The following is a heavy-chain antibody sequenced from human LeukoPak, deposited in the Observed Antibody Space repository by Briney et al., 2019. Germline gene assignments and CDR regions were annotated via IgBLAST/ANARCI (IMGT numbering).Heavy chain of an antibody. J-gene: IGHJ5*02. CDR2: INSDGSYT. Sequence: PGGSLRLSCVASGFSFSNYWMYWGRQAPGKGLVWVSRINSDGSYTDYADSAKGRFTISRDNAKDTPYLQMNSLRADDTAVYYCARADNWQSGGAWGQGTLVTVSS. CDR3: ARADNWQSGGA. CDR1: GFSFSNYW. V-gene: IGHV3-74*01. D-gene: IGHD1-1*01.